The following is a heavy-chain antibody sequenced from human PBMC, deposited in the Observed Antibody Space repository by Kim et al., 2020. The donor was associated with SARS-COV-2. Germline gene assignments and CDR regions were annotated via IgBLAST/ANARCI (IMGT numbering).Heavy chain of an antibody. J-gene: IGHJ6*02. V-gene: IGHV3-23*01. Sequence: AESVKGRFTISRDNSKNTRYLQMNSLRAEDTAVYYCATSSYYYYYGMDIWGQGTTVTVSS. D-gene: IGHD6-6*01. CDR3: ATSSYYYYYGMDI.